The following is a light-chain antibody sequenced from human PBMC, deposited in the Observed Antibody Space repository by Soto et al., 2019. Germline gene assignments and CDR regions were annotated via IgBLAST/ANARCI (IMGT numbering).Light chain of an antibody. J-gene: IGLJ1*01. CDR2: EAS. V-gene: IGLV2-14*01. CDR3: TSKTTTTFCV. CDR1: SSDVGAYNY. Sequence: QSVLTQPASVSGSPGQWITISCTGTSSDVGAYNYVSWYQQHPGKAPKLIIYEASNRPSGVSNRFSGSKSGNTASLTILGLQAEDEADYYCTSKTTTTFCVFGTGTQLTVL.